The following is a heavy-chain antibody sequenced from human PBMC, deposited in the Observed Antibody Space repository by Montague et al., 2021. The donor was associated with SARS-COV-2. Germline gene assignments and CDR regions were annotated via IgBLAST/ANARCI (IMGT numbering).Heavy chain of an antibody. CDR3: ARDLGRTGYYYGLDV. J-gene: IGHJ6*02. CDR2: FYYSGST. CDR1: GGSLSSGGYY. D-gene: IGHD3/OR15-3a*01. Sequence: TLSLTCTVSGGSLSSGGYYWSWIRQLPGKGLEWLGYFYYSGSTYYXXXLKSRVFISADMSKNQFFLNLTSVTAADAAVYYCARDLGRTGYYYGLDVWGQGTMVTVSS. V-gene: IGHV4-31*03.